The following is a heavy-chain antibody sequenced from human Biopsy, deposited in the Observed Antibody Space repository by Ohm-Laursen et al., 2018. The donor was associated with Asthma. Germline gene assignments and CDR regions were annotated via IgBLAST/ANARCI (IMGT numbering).Heavy chain of an antibody. V-gene: IGHV1-3*01. Sequence: SVKVSCNVSGYTFINYAIHWVRQAPGHSLEWMGWINVANGNTKYSQKFQGRLTISRDTSASTAYMDLSSLRSEDTAVYYCARTYFDFLTGQVHDAFAMWGQGTMVTVSS. J-gene: IGHJ3*02. CDR1: GYTFINYA. CDR3: ARTYFDFLTGQVHDAFAM. CDR2: INVANGNT. D-gene: IGHD3-9*01.